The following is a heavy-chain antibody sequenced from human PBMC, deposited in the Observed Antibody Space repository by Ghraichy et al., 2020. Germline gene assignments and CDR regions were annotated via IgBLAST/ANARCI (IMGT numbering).Heavy chain of an antibody. CDR2: IYYSGST. Sequence: SETLSLTCTVSGGSISSSSYYWGWIRQPPGKGLEWIGSIYYSGSTYYNPSLKSRVTISVDTSKNQFSLKLSSVTAADTAVYYCASPRGGYYDSSGYYDPGDYFDYWGQGTLVTVSS. D-gene: IGHD3-22*01. CDR3: ASPRGGYYDSSGYYDPGDYFDY. V-gene: IGHV4-39*01. J-gene: IGHJ4*02. CDR1: GGSISSSSYY.